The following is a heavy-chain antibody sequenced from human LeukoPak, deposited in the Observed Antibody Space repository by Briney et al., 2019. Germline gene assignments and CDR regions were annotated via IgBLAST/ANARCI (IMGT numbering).Heavy chain of an antibody. J-gene: IGHJ6*04. V-gene: IGHV3-30*12. Sequence: GGALILYCAACGCTCSSYGMHLGRQGRGPGLERVAVISYDGSNKYYADSVKGRFTISRDNAKNSLYLQMNSLRAEDTAVYYCAELGITMIGGVWGKGTTVTISS. CDR3: AELGITMIGGV. D-gene: IGHD3-10*02. CDR1: GCTCSSYG. CDR2: ISYDGSNK.